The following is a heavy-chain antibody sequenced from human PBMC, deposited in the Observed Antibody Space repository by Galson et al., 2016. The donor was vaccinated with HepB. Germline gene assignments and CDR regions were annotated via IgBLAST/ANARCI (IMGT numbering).Heavy chain of an antibody. J-gene: IGHJ4*02. CDR1: GFIVSDYW. CDR2: ISPDGTST. D-gene: IGHD6-25*01. Sequence: SLRLSCAASGFIVSDYWVHWVRQPPGKGLVWVSRISPDGTSTAYADPVKGRFTISRDNAKNTLYLQMNSLRAEDTAVYFCAAHKRQRVSDYEDYWGQGILVSVSS. V-gene: IGHV3-74*01. CDR3: AAHKRQRVSDYEDY.